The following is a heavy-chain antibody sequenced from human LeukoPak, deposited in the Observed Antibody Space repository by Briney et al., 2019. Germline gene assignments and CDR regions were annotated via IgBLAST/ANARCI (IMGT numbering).Heavy chain of an antibody. J-gene: IGHJ4*02. CDR2: ISSDSTYI. D-gene: IGHD5/OR15-5a*01. V-gene: IGHV3-21*01. Sequence: GGSLRLSCAASGFTFSSYSMNWVRQAPGKGLEWVSSISSDSTYIYYTDSVKGRFTSSRDNADNSLYLQMNSLRAEDTAVYYCARDSKCPQFWGQGTLVTVSS. CDR3: ARDSKCPQF. CDR1: GFTFSSYS.